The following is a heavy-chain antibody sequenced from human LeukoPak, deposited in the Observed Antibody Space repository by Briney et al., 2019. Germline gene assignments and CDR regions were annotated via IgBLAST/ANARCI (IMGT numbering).Heavy chain of an antibody. V-gene: IGHV3-23*01. CDR2: ISGSGSST. CDR1: GFTFSSYA. J-gene: IGHJ3*02. D-gene: IGHD6-19*01. CDR3: AKGYSSGWFRPDAFDI. Sequence: GGSLRLSCAGSGFTFSSYAMSWVRQAPGRGLEWVSAISGSGSSTYYADSVKGRFTISRDNSKNTLYLQMNSLRAEDTAVYYCAKGYSSGWFRPDAFDIWGQGTMVTVSS.